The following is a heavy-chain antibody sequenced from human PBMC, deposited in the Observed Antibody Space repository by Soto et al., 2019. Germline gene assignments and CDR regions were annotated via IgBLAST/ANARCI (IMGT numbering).Heavy chain of an antibody. V-gene: IGHV3-64D*06. J-gene: IGHJ2*01. D-gene: IGHD2-21*01. CDR1: GFAVSSYA. CDR3: VNMMIARGSFVF. Sequence: GGSLRLSCSASGFAVSSYAMHGVRQTPGKGLEYVSAISPQGGSTYYADSVKGRFTISRDDSKNTVYLQMGSLRPDDTAGYYCVNMMIARGSFVFWGRGTLVTVSS. CDR2: ISPQGGST.